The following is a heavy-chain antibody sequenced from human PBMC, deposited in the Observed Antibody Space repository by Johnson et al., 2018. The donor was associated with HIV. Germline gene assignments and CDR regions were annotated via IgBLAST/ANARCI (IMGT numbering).Heavy chain of an antibody. CDR3: ARAFDPRAFDS. J-gene: IGHJ3*02. CDR2: IGTAGDT. V-gene: IGHV3-13*01. D-gene: IGHD2/OR15-2a*01. Sequence: VQLVESGGGAVQPGGSLRLSCAASGFTFSSYDMHWVRQATGKGLEWVSAIGTAGDTYYPGSVKGRFTISRDNSKNTLYLQMNSLRAEDTAVYYCARAFDPRAFDSWGQGTMVTVSS. CDR1: GFTFSSYD.